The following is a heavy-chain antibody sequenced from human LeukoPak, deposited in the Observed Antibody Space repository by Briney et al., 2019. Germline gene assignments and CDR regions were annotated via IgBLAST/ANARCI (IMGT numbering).Heavy chain of an antibody. CDR2: ISGSGGST. J-gene: IGHJ6*02. Sequence: GGSLRLSCAASGFTFSSYAMSWVRQAPGKGLEWVSAISGSGGSTYYADFVKGRFTISRDNSKNTLYLQMSSLRAEDTAVYYCAKDDVVVPAAMTPYYGMDVWGQGTTVTVSS. D-gene: IGHD2-2*01. CDR3: AKDDVVVPAAMTPYYGMDV. V-gene: IGHV3-23*01. CDR1: GFTFSSYA.